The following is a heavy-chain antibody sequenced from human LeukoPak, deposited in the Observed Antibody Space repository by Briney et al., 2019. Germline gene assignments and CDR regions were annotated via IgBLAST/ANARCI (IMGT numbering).Heavy chain of an antibody. D-gene: IGHD3-10*01. CDR1: GGSVSSGGYY. Sequence: PSETLSLTCTVSGGSVSSGGYYWRWIRQHPGKGLEWIGYIYYSGSTYYNPSLKSRVTISEDTSKNQFSLKLSSVTAADTAVYYCARRGVEWFGLIDYWGQGTLVTVSS. J-gene: IGHJ4*02. CDR2: IYYSGST. CDR3: ARRGVEWFGLIDY. V-gene: IGHV4-31*03.